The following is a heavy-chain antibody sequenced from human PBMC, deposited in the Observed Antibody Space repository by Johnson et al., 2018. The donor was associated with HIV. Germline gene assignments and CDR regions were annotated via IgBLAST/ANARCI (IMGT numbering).Heavy chain of an antibody. J-gene: IGHJ3*02. V-gene: IGHV3-30*14. Sequence: HVQLVESGGGVVQPGMSLRLSCAASGFIFSSYHMHWVRQAPGKGLEWVALISNDGNNKYHADSVKGRFTISRDNSKNTLYLQMNSLRAEDTAVYYCARDPAIRWSEWDSSGYYSPDAFDIWGQGTMVTVSS. CDR2: ISNDGNNK. CDR3: ARDPAIRWSEWDSSGYYSPDAFDI. D-gene: IGHD3-22*01. CDR1: GFIFSSYH.